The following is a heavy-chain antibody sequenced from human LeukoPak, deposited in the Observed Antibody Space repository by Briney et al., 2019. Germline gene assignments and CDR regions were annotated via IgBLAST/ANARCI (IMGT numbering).Heavy chain of an antibody. CDR2: ISYDGSNK. CDR3: ARELRGSSFDY. CDR1: GFTFSSYT. Sequence: PGRSLRLSCAASGFTFSSYTMHWVRQAPGKGLEWVALISYDGSNKYYADSVKGRFTISRDNSKNTLYLQMNSLRAEDTAIYYCARELRGSSFDYWGQGTLVTVSS. D-gene: IGHD3-16*01. V-gene: IGHV3-30-3*01. J-gene: IGHJ4*02.